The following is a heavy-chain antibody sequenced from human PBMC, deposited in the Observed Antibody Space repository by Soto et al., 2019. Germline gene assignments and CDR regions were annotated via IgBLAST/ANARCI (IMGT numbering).Heavy chain of an antibody. J-gene: IGHJ4*02. Sequence: PGESLKISCKVSGYSFTSNAIAWVRQVPGKGLEWMGLIYPGDADIRYSPSFEGRATTSADKSISTAYLQLGSLKASDSAMYYCARSQALDYWGQGTLVTVSS. CDR2: IYPGDADI. V-gene: IGHV5-51*01. CDR3: ARSQALDY. CDR1: GYSFTSNA.